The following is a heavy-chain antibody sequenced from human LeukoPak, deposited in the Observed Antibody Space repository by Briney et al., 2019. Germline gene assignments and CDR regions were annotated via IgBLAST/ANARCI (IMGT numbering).Heavy chain of an antibody. CDR1: GFTFSSYA. CDR2: ISKSGDST. V-gene: IGHV3-23*01. CDR3: AKDIFTMVRGVVDY. D-gene: IGHD3-10*01. J-gene: IGHJ4*02. Sequence: GGSLRLSCAASGFTFSSYAMSWVRQAPGKGLEWVSAISKSGDSTFYADSVKGRFTISRDNSQNTLYVQMNSLRAEDTAVYYCAKDIFTMVRGVVDYWGQGTLVTVSS.